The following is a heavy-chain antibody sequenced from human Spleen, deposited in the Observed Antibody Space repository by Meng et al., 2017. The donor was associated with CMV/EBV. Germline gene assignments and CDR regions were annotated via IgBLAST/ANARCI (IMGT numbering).Heavy chain of an antibody. D-gene: IGHD3-22*01. CDR3: AKDRGQYYYDSSGYEPFDY. J-gene: IGHJ4*02. CDR1: GFILSTYW. Sequence: GGSLRLSCGASGFILSTYWMHWVRQVPGKGLVWVSRINTDGRSTTYADSVKGRFTISRDNSKNTLYLQMNSLRAEDTAVYYCAKDRGQYYYDSSGYEPFDYWGQGTLVTVSS. V-gene: IGHV3-74*01. CDR2: INTDGRST.